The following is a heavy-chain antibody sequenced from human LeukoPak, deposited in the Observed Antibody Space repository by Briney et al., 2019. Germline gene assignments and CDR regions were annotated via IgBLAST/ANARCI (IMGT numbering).Heavy chain of an antibody. J-gene: IGHJ6*03. V-gene: IGHV4-59*01. CDR3: ARMGSRGYSYGFNYYYHYYMDV. D-gene: IGHD5-18*01. Sequence: SETLSLTCTVSGGSISSYYWSWIRQPPGKGLEWIGYIYYSGSTNYNPSLKSRVTISVDTSKNQFSLKLSSVPAADTAVYYCARMGSRGYSYGFNYYYHYYMDVWGKGTTVTVSS. CDR2: IYYSGST. CDR1: GGSISSYY.